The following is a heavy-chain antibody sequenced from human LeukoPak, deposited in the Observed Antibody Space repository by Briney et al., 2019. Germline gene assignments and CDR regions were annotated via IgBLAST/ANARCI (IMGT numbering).Heavy chain of an antibody. D-gene: IGHD1-26*01. J-gene: IGHJ3*02. CDR3: AREDIVGATGGAFDI. V-gene: IGHV4-59*01. Sequence: SETLSLTCTVSGGSISSYYWSWIRQPPGKGLEWNGYIYYSGSTNYNPSLKSRVTISVDTSKNQFSLKLSSVTAADTAVYYCAREDIVGATGGAFDIWGQGTMVTVSS. CDR2: IYYSGST. CDR1: GGSISSYY.